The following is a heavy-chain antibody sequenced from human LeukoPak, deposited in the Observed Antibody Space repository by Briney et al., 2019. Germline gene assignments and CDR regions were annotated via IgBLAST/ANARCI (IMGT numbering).Heavy chain of an antibody. V-gene: IGHV4-38-2*02. D-gene: IGHD1-20*01. CDR3: ARDPGYTANWNYFDY. CDR2: FHHPGTT. Sequence: SETLSLTCAVSGYSISSGYYWGWIRQPPEKGLEWIGTFHHPGTTYYNPSLSSRVTISVDTSKNQFSLRLNSVTAADTAVYFCARDPGYTANWNYFDYWGQGALVTVSS. J-gene: IGHJ4*02. CDR1: GYSISSGYY.